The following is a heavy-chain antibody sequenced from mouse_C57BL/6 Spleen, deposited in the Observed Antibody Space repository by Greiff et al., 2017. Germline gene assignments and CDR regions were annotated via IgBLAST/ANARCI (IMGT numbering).Heavy chain of an antibody. CDR1: GYAFSSYW. Sequence: QVQLQQSGAELVKPGASVKISCKASGYAFSSYWMNWVKQRPGKGLEWIGQIYPGDGDTNYNGKFKGKATLTADKSSSTAYMQLSSLTSVDSAVYYGARSPYYYGSSYDWCFDDWGTGTTVTVSS. CDR2: IYPGDGDT. D-gene: IGHD1-1*01. V-gene: IGHV1-80*01. CDR3: ARSPYYYGSSYDWCFDD. J-gene: IGHJ1*03.